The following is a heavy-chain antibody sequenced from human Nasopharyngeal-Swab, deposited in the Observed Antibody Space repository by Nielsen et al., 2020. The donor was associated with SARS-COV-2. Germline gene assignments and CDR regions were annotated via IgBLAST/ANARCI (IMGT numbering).Heavy chain of an antibody. J-gene: IGHJ6*02. Sequence: ASVKVSCKASGYTFTSYDINWVRQATGQGLEWMGWMNPNSGNTGYAQKFQGRVTITRNTSISTAYMELSSLRSEDTAVHYCARVYCSSTSCFYGMDVWGQGTMVTVSS. V-gene: IGHV1-8*03. D-gene: IGHD2-2*01. CDR3: ARVYCSSTSCFYGMDV. CDR1: GYTFTSYD. CDR2: MNPNSGNT.